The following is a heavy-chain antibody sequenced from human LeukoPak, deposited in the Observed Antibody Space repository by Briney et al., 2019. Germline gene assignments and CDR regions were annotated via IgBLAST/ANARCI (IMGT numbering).Heavy chain of an antibody. Sequence: SETLSLTCTVSGGSISSYYWSWIRQPPGKGLEWIGYIFYSGSTNYNPSLKSRVTISVDTSKNQFSLKLSSVTAADTAVYYCARVPPRDAFDIWGQGTMATVSS. CDR2: IFYSGST. CDR1: GGSISSYY. V-gene: IGHV4-59*01. J-gene: IGHJ3*02. CDR3: ARVPPRDAFDI.